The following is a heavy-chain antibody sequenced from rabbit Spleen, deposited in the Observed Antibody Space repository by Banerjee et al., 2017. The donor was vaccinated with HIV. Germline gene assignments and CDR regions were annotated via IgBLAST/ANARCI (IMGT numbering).Heavy chain of an antibody. CDR2: IDTGFGGST. D-gene: IGHD2-1*01. Sequence: QEQLVESGGGLVQPEGSLTLTCTASGFSFSSSYWICWVRQAPGKGLEWIACIDTGFGGSTYYASWAKGRFTISKTSSTTVTLQMTSLTAADTATYFCATYVDYDGDLNLWGPGTLVTVS. CDR1: GFSFSSSYW. V-gene: IGHV1S45*01. CDR3: ATYVDYDGDLNL. J-gene: IGHJ4*01.